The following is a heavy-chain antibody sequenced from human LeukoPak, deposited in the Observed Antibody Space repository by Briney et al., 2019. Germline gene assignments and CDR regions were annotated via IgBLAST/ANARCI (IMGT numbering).Heavy chain of an antibody. D-gene: IGHD1-26*01. Sequence: SETLSLTCTVSGGSISSSSYYWGWIRQPPGKGLEWIGSIYYSGSTYYNPSLKSRVTISVDTSKNQFSLKLSSVTAADTAVYYCARGWRYEGATFPGWFDPWGQGTLVTVSS. CDR3: ARGWRYEGATFPGWFDP. J-gene: IGHJ5*02. CDR2: IYYSGST. CDR1: GGSISSSSYY. V-gene: IGHV4-39*07.